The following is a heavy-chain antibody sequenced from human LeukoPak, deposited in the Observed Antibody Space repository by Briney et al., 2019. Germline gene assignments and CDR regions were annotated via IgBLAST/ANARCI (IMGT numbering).Heavy chain of an antibody. CDR3: ARVRGYCTNGVCYMVGFDY. D-gene: IGHD2-8*01. V-gene: IGHV4-34*01. CDR1: GGSFSGYY. J-gene: IGHJ4*02. Sequence: PSETLSLTCAVYGGSFSGYYWSWIRQPPGKGLEWIGEINHSGSTNYNPSLKSRVTISVDTSKNQFSLKLSSVTAADTAVYYCARVRGYCTNGVCYMVGFDYWGQGTLVTVSS. CDR2: INHSGST.